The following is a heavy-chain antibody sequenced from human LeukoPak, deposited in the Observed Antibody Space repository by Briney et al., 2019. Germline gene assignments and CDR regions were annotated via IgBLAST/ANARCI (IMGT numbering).Heavy chain of an antibody. CDR3: GRGARPPHYYYYMDV. CDR2: IIPIFGTS. CDR1: GDTFSNYA. J-gene: IGHJ6*03. Sequence: SVKVSCKASGDTFSNYAISWVRQAPGQGLEWMGGIIPIFGTSNYAQKFQGRVTITADKSTSTAYMELSSLRSEDTAVYYCGRGARPPHYYYYMDVWGKGTTVTVSS. V-gene: IGHV1-69*06. D-gene: IGHD5-12*01.